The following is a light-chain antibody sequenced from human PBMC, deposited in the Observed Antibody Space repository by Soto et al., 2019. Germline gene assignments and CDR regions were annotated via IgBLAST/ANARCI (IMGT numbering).Light chain of an antibody. V-gene: IGKV1-5*03. Sequence: DIQMTQSPSTLSASVGDRVTITCRASQSISNWLAWYQQKPGKAPNLLMYKASTLQSGVPSRFSGRGSGTEFTLTITNLQPDDVALYYCQQYDTYSLTFGGGTTVEIK. J-gene: IGKJ4*01. CDR3: QQYDTYSLT. CDR2: KAS. CDR1: QSISNW.